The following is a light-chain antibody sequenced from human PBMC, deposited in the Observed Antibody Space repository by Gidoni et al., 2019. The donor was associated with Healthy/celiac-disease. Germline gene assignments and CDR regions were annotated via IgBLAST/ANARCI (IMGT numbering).Light chain of an antibody. CDR2: QDS. CDR3: QAWDSSTGV. V-gene: IGLV3-1*01. CDR1: KLGDKY. Sequence: SYELTQPPSGSVSPGQTASITCSGDKLGDKYACWYQQKPGQSPVLVIYQDSKRPSGIPERFSGSTSGNTATLTISGTQAMDEADYYCQAWDSSTGVFGGGTKLTVL. J-gene: IGLJ2*01.